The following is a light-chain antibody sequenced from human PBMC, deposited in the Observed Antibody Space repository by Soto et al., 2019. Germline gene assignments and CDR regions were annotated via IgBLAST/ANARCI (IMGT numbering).Light chain of an antibody. Sequence: EIVLTQSPATLSLSPGERATLSCRASQSVSSYLAWYQQKPGQAPRLLIYDASNRATGIPARFSGSGSGTDFTLTISSLEPEDFAVYYCQQHINRPPTWTFGQGTKV. J-gene: IGKJ1*01. V-gene: IGKV3-11*01. CDR3: QQHINRPPTWT. CDR2: DAS. CDR1: QSVSSY.